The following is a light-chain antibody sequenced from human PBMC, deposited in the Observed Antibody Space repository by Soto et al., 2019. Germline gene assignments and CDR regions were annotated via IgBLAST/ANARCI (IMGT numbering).Light chain of an antibody. V-gene: IGKV3-15*01. J-gene: IGKJ1*01. CDR3: QQYNNWPQT. Sequence: EAVLTQSPATPSVSPGERATLSCRASQSAATNLAWYQQRPGQAPRLLIYGASKRAIGLPARFSGSGSGTEFTLTITSLQSEDFAVYYCQQYNNWPQTFGQGTKVDIK. CDR2: GAS. CDR1: QSAATN.